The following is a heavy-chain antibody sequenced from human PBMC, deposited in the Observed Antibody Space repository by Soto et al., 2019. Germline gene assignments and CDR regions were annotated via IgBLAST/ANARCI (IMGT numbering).Heavy chain of an antibody. D-gene: IGHD3-10*01. CDR3: ARACWGAGTQAFDY. Sequence: VPLVESGGGLVKPGGSLRLSCTASGFTFSSYGVNWVRQAPGKGLEWVSFISSTSNHIYYIDSVKGRFTVSRDNAKNSLYLQMNSLRVEDTAIYYCARACWGAGTQAFDYWGQGTLVTVSS. CDR1: GFTFSSYG. CDR2: ISSTSNHI. J-gene: IGHJ4*02. V-gene: IGHV3-21*01.